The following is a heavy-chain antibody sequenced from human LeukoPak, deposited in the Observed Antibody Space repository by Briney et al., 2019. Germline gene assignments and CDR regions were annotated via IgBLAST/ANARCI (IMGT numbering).Heavy chain of an antibody. Sequence: ASVKVSCKASGYTFTGYYMHWVRQAPGQGLEWMGWINPNNGGTNYAQKFQGRVTMTRDTSISTAYMELSRLRSDDTAVYYCARGPPTIFGVVIMDYYYGMDVWGQGTTVTVSS. CDR3: ARGPPTIFGVVIMDYYYGMDV. V-gene: IGHV1-2*02. CDR2: INPNNGGT. CDR1: GYTFTGYY. J-gene: IGHJ6*02. D-gene: IGHD3-3*01.